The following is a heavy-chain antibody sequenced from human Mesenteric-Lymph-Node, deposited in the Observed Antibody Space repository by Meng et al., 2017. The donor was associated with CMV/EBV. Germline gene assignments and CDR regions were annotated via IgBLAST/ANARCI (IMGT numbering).Heavy chain of an antibody. CDR1: GFTFSSYW. CDR2: IKQDGSEK. J-gene: IGHJ4*02. V-gene: IGHV3-7*03. D-gene: IGHD3-22*01. CDR3: ANWGGGSGYW. Sequence: GESLKISCAASGFTFSSYWMSWVRQAPGKGLEWVANIKQDGSEKYYVDSVKGRFTISRDNAKNSLYLQMNSLRAEDTAVYYCANWGGGSGYWWGQGTLVTVSS.